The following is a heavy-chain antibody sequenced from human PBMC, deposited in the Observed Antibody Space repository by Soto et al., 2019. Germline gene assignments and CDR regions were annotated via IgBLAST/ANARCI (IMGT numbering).Heavy chain of an antibody. CDR3: VGGQYYFDY. Sequence: QVQLVESGGGVVQPGRSLRLSCAASGFPFTSYGMHWVREGPDKGLEWVAVISYDGSDKYYADSVKGRFTISRDNSKSTLHLQRNSLRPEDTALYYCVGGQYYFDYRGQGTLVIVSS. CDR1: GFPFTSYG. J-gene: IGHJ4*02. D-gene: IGHD3-10*01. CDR2: ISYDGSDK. V-gene: IGHV3-30*03.